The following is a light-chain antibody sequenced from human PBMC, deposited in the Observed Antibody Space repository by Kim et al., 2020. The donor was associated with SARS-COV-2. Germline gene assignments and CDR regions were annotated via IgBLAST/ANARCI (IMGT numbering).Light chain of an antibody. Sequence: SPGDRATLSCRASQSVSGSYLAWYQQKAGQAPRLLIYGASSRATGIPDRFSGSGSGTDFTLTISRLEPEDFAVYYCKQYGSSPLTFGGGTKVDIK. CDR1: QSVSGSY. CDR3: KQYGSSPLT. CDR2: GAS. J-gene: IGKJ4*01. V-gene: IGKV3-20*01.